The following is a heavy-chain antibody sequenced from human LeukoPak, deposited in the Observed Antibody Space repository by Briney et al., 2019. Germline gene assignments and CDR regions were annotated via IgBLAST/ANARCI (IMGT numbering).Heavy chain of an antibody. D-gene: IGHD1-1*01. Sequence: ASVKVSCKASGYTFTSYYMHWVRQAPGQGLEWMGIINPSGGSTSYAQKFQGRVTMTRDTSTSTVYMELSSLRSEDTAVYYCASWGPSNNGNDDGLDYWGQGTLVTVSS. CDR1: GYTFTSYY. V-gene: IGHV1-46*01. J-gene: IGHJ4*02. CDR3: ASWGPSNNGNDDGLDY. CDR2: INPSGGST.